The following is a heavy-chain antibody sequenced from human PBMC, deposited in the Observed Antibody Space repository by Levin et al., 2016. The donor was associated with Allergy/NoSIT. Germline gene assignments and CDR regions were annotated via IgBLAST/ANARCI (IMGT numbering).Heavy chain of an antibody. CDR3: ARDWFYDTRGGWGLGY. J-gene: IGHJ4*02. V-gene: IGHV1-69*04. CDR1: GGSFRRYT. Sequence: SVKVSCKASGGSFRRYTISWVRQAPGQGLEWMGRIITVLGIGNDAQKFQVRLTITADESTRTAYMELSSLRSEDTAVYYCARDWFYDTRGGWGLGYWGQGTLVTVSS. D-gene: IGHD3-22*01. CDR2: IITVLGIG.